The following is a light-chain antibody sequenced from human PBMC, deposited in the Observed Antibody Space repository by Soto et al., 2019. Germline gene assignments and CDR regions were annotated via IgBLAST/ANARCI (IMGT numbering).Light chain of an antibody. CDR3: CSYVGATTYG. CDR1: SSTVGGFNV. V-gene: IGLV2-23*01. CDR2: EGI. Sequence: QSVLTQPASVSGSPGQSITISCTGTSSTVGGFNVVSWYQQHPGKAPKVIIYEGIKRPSGVSNRFSGSNSGSTASLTISGLQAEDEADYYCCSYVGATTYGFGTGTKLTVL. J-gene: IGLJ1*01.